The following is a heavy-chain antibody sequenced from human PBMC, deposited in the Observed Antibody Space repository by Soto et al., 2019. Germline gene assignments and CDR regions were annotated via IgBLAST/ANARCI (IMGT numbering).Heavy chain of an antibody. Sequence: EVQLVESGGGLVQPGRSLRLSCAASGFIFDDYAMHWVRQAPGKGLEWVSVISGNSGSLGYADSVKGRFTISRDNAKNSLNLQMNRLRAEDTALYYCAKDRYSSSAYYYYGMDGWGQGTTVTVSS. CDR2: ISGNSGSL. V-gene: IGHV3-9*01. J-gene: IGHJ6*02. CDR1: GFIFDDYA. D-gene: IGHD5-18*01. CDR3: AKDRYSSSAYYYYGMDG.